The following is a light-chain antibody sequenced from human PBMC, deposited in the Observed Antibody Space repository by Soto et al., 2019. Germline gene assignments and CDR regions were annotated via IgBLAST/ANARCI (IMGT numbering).Light chain of an antibody. Sequence: EIVLTQSPATLSLSPGERATLSCRASQSVSSYLAWYQQKPGQAPRLLIYGASNRATGIPDRFSGSGSGTDFTRTISRLEPEDFAVYYCQQSSRSPITFGQGTRLEIK. CDR2: GAS. CDR3: QQSSRSPIT. V-gene: IGKV3-20*01. CDR1: QSVSSY. J-gene: IGKJ5*01.